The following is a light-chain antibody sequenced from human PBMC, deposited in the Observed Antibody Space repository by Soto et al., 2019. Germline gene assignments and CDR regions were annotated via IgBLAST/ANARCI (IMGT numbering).Light chain of an antibody. CDR1: SSDVGGYNY. V-gene: IGLV2-14*01. CDR2: EVS. Sequence: QSVLTQPASVSGSPGQSITISCTGTSSDVGGYNYVSWYQQHPGKAPKLMIYEVSNRPSGVSNRFSGSKSGNTASLTLSGLQAEDEADYYCNSYTSSSTIVFGAGTKGTGL. CDR3: NSYTSSSTIV. J-gene: IGLJ1*01.